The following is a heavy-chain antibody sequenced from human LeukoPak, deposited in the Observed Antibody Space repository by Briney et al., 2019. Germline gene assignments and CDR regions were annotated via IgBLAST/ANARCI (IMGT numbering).Heavy chain of an antibody. CDR1: GFTVSDHY. D-gene: IGHD2-8*01. CDR3: ARDVVTNNSPNPVDY. CDR2: IYSGGST. Sequence: GGSLRLSCAASGFTVSDHYMSCVRQARGEGLEWVSLIYSGGSTYYADSVKGRFTISRDSSKNTLYLQMNSLRAEDTAVYYCARDVVTNNSPNPVDYWGQGTLVTVSS. J-gene: IGHJ4*02. V-gene: IGHV3-66*01.